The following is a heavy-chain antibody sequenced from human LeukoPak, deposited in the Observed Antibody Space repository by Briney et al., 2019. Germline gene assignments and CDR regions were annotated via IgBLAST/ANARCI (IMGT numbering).Heavy chain of an antibody. Sequence: ASVKVSCKASGYTFTSYAMHWVRQAPGQRLEWMGWVNAGNGNTKYSQKFQGRVTITRDTSASTAYMELSSLRSEDTAVYYCARARRDCSSTSCYMGGGRWSRYYGMDVWGKGTTVTVSS. CDR1: GYTFTSYA. CDR3: ARARRDCSSTSCYMGGGRWSRYYGMDV. J-gene: IGHJ6*04. V-gene: IGHV1-3*01. CDR2: VNAGNGNT. D-gene: IGHD2-2*02.